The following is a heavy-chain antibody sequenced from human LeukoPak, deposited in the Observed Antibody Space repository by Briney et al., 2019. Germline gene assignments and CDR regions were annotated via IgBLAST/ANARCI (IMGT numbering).Heavy chain of an antibody. J-gene: IGHJ3*02. D-gene: IGHD1-26*01. CDR1: GFTFSSYA. CDR3: AKYLSGSYFPHTDSFDI. Sequence: GGSLRLSCAASGFTFSSYAMSWVRQAPGKGLEWVSAISGSGGSTYYADSVKGRFTISRDNSKNTLYLQMNSLRADDTAVYYCAKYLSGSYFPHTDSFDIWGQGTMVTVSS. V-gene: IGHV3-23*01. CDR2: ISGSGGST.